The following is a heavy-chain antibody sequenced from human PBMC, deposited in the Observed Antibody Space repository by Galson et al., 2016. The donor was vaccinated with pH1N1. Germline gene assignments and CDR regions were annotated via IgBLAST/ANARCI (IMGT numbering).Heavy chain of an antibody. J-gene: IGHJ3*01. V-gene: IGHV3-48*04. CDR2: ITYTTATI. Sequence: SLRLSCAASGFTFSSWHMDWVRQAPGEGLEWISLITYTTATIYDADSVNGRFTVSRDNAKNSLYLQMKSLRPEDTAVYYCARPGNYDGDRRGAFDLWGQGTMVTVSP. CDR3: ARPGNYDGDRRGAFDL. CDR1: GFTFSSWH. D-gene: IGHD4-23*01.